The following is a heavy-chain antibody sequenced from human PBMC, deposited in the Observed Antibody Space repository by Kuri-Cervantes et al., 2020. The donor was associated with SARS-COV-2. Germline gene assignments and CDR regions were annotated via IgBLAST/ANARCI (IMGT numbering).Heavy chain of an antibody. Sequence: GESLKISCAASEFSISDNYMSWVRQAPGKGLEWVSTIDSGGNTNYADSVKGRFTVSRDNSKNTLHLRMNGLRAEDTAVYYCAKAISNYPSYYYYGMDVWGQGTTVTVSS. D-gene: IGHD4-11*01. CDR2: IDSGGNT. J-gene: IGHJ6*02. CDR1: EFSISDNY. V-gene: IGHV3-53*01. CDR3: AKAISNYPSYYYYGMDV.